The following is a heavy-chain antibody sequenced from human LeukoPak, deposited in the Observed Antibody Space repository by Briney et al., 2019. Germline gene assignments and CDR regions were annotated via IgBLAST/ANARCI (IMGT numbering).Heavy chain of an antibody. CDR2: IYYSGST. CDR1: GGSFSGYY. V-gene: IGHV4-34*01. CDR3: ARVNIVVPAATWFDP. Sequence: PSETLSLTCAVYGGSFSGYYWGWIRQPPGKGLEWIGSIYYSGSTYYNPSLKSRVTISVDTSKNQFSLKLSSVTAADTAVYYCARVNIVVPAATWFDPWGQGTLVTVSS. D-gene: IGHD2-2*01. J-gene: IGHJ5*02.